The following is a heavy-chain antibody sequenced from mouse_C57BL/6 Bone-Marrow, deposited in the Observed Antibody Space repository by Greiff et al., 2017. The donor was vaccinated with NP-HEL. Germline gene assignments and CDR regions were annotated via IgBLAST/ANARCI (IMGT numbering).Heavy chain of an antibody. CDR2: IYPRDGST. D-gene: IGHD2-1*01. V-gene: IGHV1-78*01. J-gene: IGHJ4*01. Sequence: LEESDAEMVKPGASVKISCKVSGYTFTDHTIHWMKQRPEQGLEWIGYIYPRDGSTKYNEKFKGKATLTADKSSSTAYMQLNSLTSEDSAVYFCARGGGNYLHYYAMDYWGQGTSVTVSS. CDR3: ARGGGNYLHYYAMDY. CDR1: GYTFTDHT.